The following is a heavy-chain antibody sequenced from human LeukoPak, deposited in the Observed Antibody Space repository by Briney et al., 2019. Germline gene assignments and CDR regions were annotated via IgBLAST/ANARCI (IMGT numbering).Heavy chain of an antibody. Sequence: SETLSLTCTVSGGSISSYYWSWIRQPPGKGLEWIGYIYYSGTTYYNPSLKSRVTISVDRSKNQFSLKLSSVTAADTAVYYCARDRPYNWFDPWGQGTLVTVSS. CDR3: ARDRPYNWFDP. V-gene: IGHV4-59*12. CDR2: IYYSGTT. CDR1: GGSISSYY. J-gene: IGHJ5*02.